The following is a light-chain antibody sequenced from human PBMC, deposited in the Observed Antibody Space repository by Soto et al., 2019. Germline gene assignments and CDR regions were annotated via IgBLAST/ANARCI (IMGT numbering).Light chain of an antibody. CDR2: WAS. Sequence: DIVMTQFPDSLAVSLGERATIDCKSSQSIFYSSNNKNYLAWYQQKPGQPPKLLIYWASTRESGVPDRFSGSGSGTDFTLTISSLQAEDVAVYYCQQYYSSPPYTFGQGTKLEIK. CDR3: QQYYSSPPYT. CDR1: QSIFYSSNNKNY. J-gene: IGKJ2*01. V-gene: IGKV4-1*01.